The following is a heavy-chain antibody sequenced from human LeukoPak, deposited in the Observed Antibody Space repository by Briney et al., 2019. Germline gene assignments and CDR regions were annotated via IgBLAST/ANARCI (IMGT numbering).Heavy chain of an antibody. CDR3: ARDGTSTDDY. V-gene: IGHV1-18*01. Sequence: VASVKVSCKASGGTFSSYAISWVRQAPGQGLEWMGWISGYNDNTHYAKKFQGRVTLTTDTPTSTAYMELRSLRSDDTAVYYCARDGTSTDDYWGQGTLVTVSS. D-gene: IGHD1-7*01. J-gene: IGHJ4*02. CDR2: ISGYNDNT. CDR1: GGTFSSYA.